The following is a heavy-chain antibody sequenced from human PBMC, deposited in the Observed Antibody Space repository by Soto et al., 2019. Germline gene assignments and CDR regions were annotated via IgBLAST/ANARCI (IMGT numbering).Heavy chain of an antibody. Sequence: GASVKVSCKASGYTFTSYAMHWVRQAPGQRLEWMGWINAGNGNTKYSQKFQGRVTITRDTSTSTAYMELRSLRSDDTAVYYCARNDFWSGYSDNDYWGQGTLLTVSS. D-gene: IGHD3-3*01. J-gene: IGHJ4*02. CDR1: GYTFTSYA. CDR2: INAGNGNT. V-gene: IGHV1-3*01. CDR3: ARNDFWSGYSDNDY.